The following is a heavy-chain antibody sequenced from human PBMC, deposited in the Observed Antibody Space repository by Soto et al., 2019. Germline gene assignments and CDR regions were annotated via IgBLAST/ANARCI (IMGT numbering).Heavy chain of an antibody. J-gene: IGHJ4*02. V-gene: IGHV3-74*01. CDR1: GFTFSNYW. CDR2: IDHYGPT. CDR3: VRDSHGDY. D-gene: IGHD4-17*01. Sequence: EVQLVESGGGLVQPGGSLRLSCAGSGFTFSNYWVHWVRHAPGKGLEWVSRIDHYGPTDYAASVRGRITIARDNAEYTSYLPLSRRRPEDTAVYYGVRDSHGDYWGQGTRVIGSS.